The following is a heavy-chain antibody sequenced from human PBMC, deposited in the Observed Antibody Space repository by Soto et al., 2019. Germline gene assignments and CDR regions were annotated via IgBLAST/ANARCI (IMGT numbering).Heavy chain of an antibody. Sequence: EVQLLESGGDLVQPGGSLRLSCAASGFTFSNYAMTWVRQAPGKGLEWVSGISATGESIYYAGSVEGRFTISRDNAKNTLYLQMKSLRAEDTAVYYCAKDKSSSYGDYLGFDYWGQGTLATVSS. CDR2: ISATGESI. V-gene: IGHV3-23*01. D-gene: IGHD2-21*02. J-gene: IGHJ4*02. CDR1: GFTFSNYA. CDR3: AKDKSSSYGDYLGFDY.